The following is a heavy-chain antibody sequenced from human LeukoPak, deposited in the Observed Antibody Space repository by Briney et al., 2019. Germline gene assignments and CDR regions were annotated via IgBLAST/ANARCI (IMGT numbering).Heavy chain of an antibody. CDR3: ARENLNWGSPFFDY. V-gene: IGHV4-30-2*01. CDR2: IYHSGST. D-gene: IGHD7-27*01. CDR1: GGSISSGGYS. Sequence: PSETLSLTCAVSGGSISSGGYSWSWIRQPPGKGLEWIGYIYHSGSTYYNPSLKSRVTISVDRSKNQFSLKLSSVTAADTAVYYCARENLNWGSPFFDYWGQGTLVTVSS. J-gene: IGHJ4*02.